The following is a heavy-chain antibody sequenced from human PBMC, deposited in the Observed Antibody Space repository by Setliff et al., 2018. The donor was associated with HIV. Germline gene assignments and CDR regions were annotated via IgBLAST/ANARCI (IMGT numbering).Heavy chain of an antibody. CDR3: VRDDYGYNGKGFDY. D-gene: IGHD4-17*01. CDR1: GGSVSNYY. CDR2: INTSGST. J-gene: IGHJ4*02. Sequence: PSETLSLTCTVSGGSVSNYYWTWIRQSAGKGLEWIGHINTSGSTNYNPSLKSRVTMSVDTSKNQFSLKLSSVTAADTAMYYCVRDDYGYNGKGFDYWGPGTLVTVSS. V-gene: IGHV4-4*07.